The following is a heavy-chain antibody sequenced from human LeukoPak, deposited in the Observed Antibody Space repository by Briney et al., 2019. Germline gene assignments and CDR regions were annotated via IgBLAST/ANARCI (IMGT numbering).Heavy chain of an antibody. D-gene: IGHD4-17*01. J-gene: IGHJ4*02. CDR3: AREHDYGDFDH. V-gene: IGHV4-30-4*01. CDR1: GGSISSGNYC. Sequence: SQTLSLTCTVSGGSISSGNYCWSCTRQPPGKGPEWIGFVHDSTSTSYNPSLKSRVTMSLDTSKNQFSLKLNSVTAADTAVYYCAREHDYGDFDHWGQGTLVTVSS. CDR2: VHDSTST.